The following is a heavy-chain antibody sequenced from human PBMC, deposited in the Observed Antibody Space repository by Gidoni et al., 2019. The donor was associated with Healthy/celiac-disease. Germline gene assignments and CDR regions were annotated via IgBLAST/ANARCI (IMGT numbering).Heavy chain of an antibody. CDR3: ARRGIRGYSP. D-gene: IGHD5-18*01. CDR1: GGSFSGYY. J-gene: IGHJ5*02. CDR2: INHSGST. Sequence: QVQLQQWGAGLLKPSETLPLTCALYGGSFSGYYWSWIRQPPGKGLEWIGEINHSGSTNYNPSLKSRVTISGDTSKNQFSLKLSSVTAADTAVYYCARRGIRGYSPWGQGTLVTVSS. V-gene: IGHV4-34*01.